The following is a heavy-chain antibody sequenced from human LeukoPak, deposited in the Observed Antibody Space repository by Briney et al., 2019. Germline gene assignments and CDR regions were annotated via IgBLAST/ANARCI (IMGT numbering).Heavy chain of an antibody. J-gene: IGHJ4*02. Sequence: VASVKVSCKVSGYTLTEFSMHWVRQAPGKGLEWMGGFDPEDGETIYAQKFQGRVTMTEDTSTDTAYMELSSLRSEDTAVYYCATDRPGGDSSRYWGQGTLVTVSS. CDR2: FDPEDGET. CDR1: GYTLTEFS. V-gene: IGHV1-24*01. D-gene: IGHD3-22*01. CDR3: ATDRPGGDSSRY.